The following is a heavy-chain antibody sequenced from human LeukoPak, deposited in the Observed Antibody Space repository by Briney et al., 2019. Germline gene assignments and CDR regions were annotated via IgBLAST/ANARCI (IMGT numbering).Heavy chain of an antibody. CDR1: GFTFSSYS. Sequence: GGSLRLSCAASGFTFSSYSVNWVRQAPGKGLEWVSSISSSSSYTSYADSVRGRFTISRDNSKNTLFLQMNSLRPEDTAVYYCARGPDYDILADYFDYWGQGTLVTVSS. V-gene: IGHV3-21*01. CDR2: ISSSSSYT. D-gene: IGHD3-9*01. J-gene: IGHJ4*02. CDR3: ARGPDYDILADYFDY.